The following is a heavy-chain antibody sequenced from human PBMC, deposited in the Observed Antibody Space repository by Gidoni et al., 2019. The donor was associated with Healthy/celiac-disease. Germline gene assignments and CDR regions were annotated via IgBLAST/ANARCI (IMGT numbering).Heavy chain of an antibody. CDR1: GFTFSSYA. CDR3: VGGVRYYYDSSGYYPLIDY. D-gene: IGHD3-22*01. CDR2: ISGSGGST. V-gene: IGHV3-23*01. Sequence: EVQLLESGGGLVQPGGSLRLSCAASGFTFSSYAMSWVRQAPGKGLEWVSAISGSGGSTYYEDSVKGRFTISRDNSKNTLYLQMNSLRAEDKAVYYCVGGVRYYYDSSGYYPLIDYWGQGTLVTVSS. J-gene: IGHJ4*02.